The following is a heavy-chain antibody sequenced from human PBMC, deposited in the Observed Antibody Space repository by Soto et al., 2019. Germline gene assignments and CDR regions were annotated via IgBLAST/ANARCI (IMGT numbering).Heavy chain of an antibody. CDR2: INAGNGNT. V-gene: IGHV1-3*01. J-gene: IGHJ4*02. CDR1: GYTFTSYA. Sequence: GASVKVSCKASGYTFTSYAMHWVRQAPGQRLEWMGWINAGNGNTKYSQKFQGRVTITRDTSASTAYMELSSLRSEDTAVYYCARDSSGYYPYFDYWGQEALVTVSS. D-gene: IGHD3-22*01. CDR3: ARDSSGYYPYFDY.